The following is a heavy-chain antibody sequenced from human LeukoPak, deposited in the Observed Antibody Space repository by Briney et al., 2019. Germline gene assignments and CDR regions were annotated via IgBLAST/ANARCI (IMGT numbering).Heavy chain of an antibody. J-gene: IGHJ5*02. CDR1: GGTFSSYA. Sequence: VASVKVSCKASGGTFSSYAISWVRQAPGQGLEWMGGIIPIFGTANYAQKFQGRVTITADKSTSTAYMELSRLRSDDTAVYYCARGSYYYDSSGYVGDPWGQGALVTVSS. CDR2: IIPIFGTA. CDR3: ARGSYYYDSSGYVGDP. V-gene: IGHV1-69*06. D-gene: IGHD3-22*01.